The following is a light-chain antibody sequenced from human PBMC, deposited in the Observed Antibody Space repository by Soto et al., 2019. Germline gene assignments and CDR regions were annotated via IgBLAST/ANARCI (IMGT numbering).Light chain of an antibody. CDR3: AAWDDSLNGPV. CDR2: SNN. J-gene: IGLJ2*01. CDR1: SSNIGSNT. V-gene: IGLV1-44*01. Sequence: QSVLTQPPSASGTPGQRVTISCSGSSSNIGSNTVNWYQQLPGTAPKLLIYSNNQRPSGVPDRFSGSKSGTPASLAISGLQSEDEADYYCAAWDDSLNGPVFGGGTQLTVL.